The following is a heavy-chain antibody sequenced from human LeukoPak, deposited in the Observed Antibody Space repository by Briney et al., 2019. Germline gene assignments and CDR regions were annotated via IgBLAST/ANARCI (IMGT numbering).Heavy chain of an antibody. D-gene: IGHD4-23*01. V-gene: IGHV3-72*01. CDR1: GFTFGDHY. CDR2: IRNKAASYTT. Sequence: GGSLRLSCAASGFTFGDHYLAWVRQAPGKGLEWVGLIRNKAASYTTEYAESVKGRFTISRDDSKNSVYLQLNSLKTEDTAVYYCARDRYGGVDYWGQGTLVTVSS. J-gene: IGHJ4*02. CDR3: ARDRYGGVDY.